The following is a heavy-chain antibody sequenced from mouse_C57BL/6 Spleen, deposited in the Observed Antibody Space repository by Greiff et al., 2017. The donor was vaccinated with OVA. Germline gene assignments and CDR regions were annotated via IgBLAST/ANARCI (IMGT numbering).Heavy chain of an antibody. CDR2: IIYDGSN. CDR1: GYSITSGYY. J-gene: IGHJ4*01. D-gene: IGHD3-2*02. Sequence: DVKLVESGPGLVKPSQSLSLTCSVTGYSITSGYYWNWIRQFPGNKLEWMGYIIYDGSNNYNPSLKNRISITRDTSKNQFFLKLNSVTTEDTATYYCASETAQASYYAMDYWGQGTSVTVSS. CDR3: ASETAQASYYAMDY. V-gene: IGHV3-6*01.